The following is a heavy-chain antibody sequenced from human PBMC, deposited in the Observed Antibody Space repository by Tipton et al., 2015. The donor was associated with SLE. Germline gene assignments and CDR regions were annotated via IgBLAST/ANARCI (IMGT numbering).Heavy chain of an antibody. CDR1: GGSIIDSSYY. CDR3: ARGRRGAPFDY. D-gene: IGHD4/OR15-4a*01. J-gene: IGHJ4*02. Sequence: LRLSCTVSGGSIIDSSYYWGWIRQPPGKGLEWIGSIYYSGTTYYNPSLKSRVTISVDTSKNQFSLKLSSVTAADSAVYYCARGRRGAPFDYWGQGTLVTVSS. V-gene: IGHV4-39*07. CDR2: IYYSGTT.